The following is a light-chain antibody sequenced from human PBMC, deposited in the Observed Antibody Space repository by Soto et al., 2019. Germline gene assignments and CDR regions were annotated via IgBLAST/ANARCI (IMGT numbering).Light chain of an antibody. V-gene: IGLV1-40*01. CDR1: TPNIGAGYD. J-gene: IGLJ2*01. Sequence: QSVLAQPPSVSGAPGQRVTISCTGSTPNIGAGYDVHWYQHLPGTAPKLLIYGNSNRPSGVPDRFSGSQSGTSASLVITGLQTEDEADYYCQTYDTNLNVIFGGGTKVTVL. CDR2: GNS. CDR3: QTYDTNLNVI.